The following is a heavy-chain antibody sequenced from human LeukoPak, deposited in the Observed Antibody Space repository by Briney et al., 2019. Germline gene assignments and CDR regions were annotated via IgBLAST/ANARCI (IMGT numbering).Heavy chain of an antibody. CDR2: ISYDGSNK. D-gene: IGHD3-22*01. Sequence: GGSLRLSCAASGFTFSSYGMHWVRQAPGKGLEWVAVISYDGSNKYYADSVKGRFTISRDNSKNTLYLQMNSLRAEDTAVYYCARDLGTDYYDSSGWGAFDIWGQGTMVTVSS. CDR3: ARDLGTDYYDSSGWGAFDI. V-gene: IGHV3-30*03. CDR1: GFTFSSYG. J-gene: IGHJ3*02.